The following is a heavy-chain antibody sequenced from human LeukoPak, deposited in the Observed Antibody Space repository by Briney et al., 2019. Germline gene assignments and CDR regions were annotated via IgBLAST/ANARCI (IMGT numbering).Heavy chain of an antibody. J-gene: IGHJ6*03. CDR2: ISNSGST. V-gene: IGHV4-59*11. CDR1: VGSLSSHY. CDR3: GRDALVGYYSYYYMDV. D-gene: IGHD2-15*01. Sequence: SETLSLTCTVSVGSLSSHYWTWIRPPPVKGLEGIGDISNSGSTSYNPTLKSRVTISIDTSKNKFSLKLSSVTAADTAVYYCGRDALVGYYSYYYMDVWGKGTTVTVSS.